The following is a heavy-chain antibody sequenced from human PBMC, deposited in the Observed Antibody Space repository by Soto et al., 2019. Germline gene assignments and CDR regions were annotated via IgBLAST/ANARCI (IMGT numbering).Heavy chain of an antibody. CDR1: GASVASFY. D-gene: IGHD1-7*01. J-gene: IGHJ6*04. V-gene: IGHV4-59*02. CDR3: ARAKRGPTGTIDGSDV. Sequence: QVHLQQSGPGLVKPSETLSLTCNVSGASVASFYWSWIRQPPGKPLEWIAYIYYSGTTNYNAYLKSRVTVSVETSKSQFSLTLTSVTAADTAVYYCARAKRGPTGTIDGSDVWAIGTTVSVTS. CDR2: IYYSGTT.